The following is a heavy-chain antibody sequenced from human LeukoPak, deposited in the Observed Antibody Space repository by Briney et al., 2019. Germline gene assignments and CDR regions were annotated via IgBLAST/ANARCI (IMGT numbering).Heavy chain of an antibody. CDR3: ARHFFDSGAYYPSYFDY. V-gene: IGHV4-39*01. D-gene: IGHD3-22*01. CDR2: IFYSGST. J-gene: IGHJ4*02. CDR1: GVSTSSSTYY. Sequence: KTSETLSLTCSVSGVSTSSSTYYWGWIRQPPGKGLEWIGSIFYSGSTYYNPSLKSRAAISVDTSKSQFSLKLSSVTAADTAVYYCARHFFDSGAYYPSYFDYWGQGTLVTVSS.